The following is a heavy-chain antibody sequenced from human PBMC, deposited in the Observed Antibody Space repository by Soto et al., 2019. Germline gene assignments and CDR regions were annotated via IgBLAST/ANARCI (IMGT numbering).Heavy chain of an antibody. CDR1: GFTFSSYG. Sequence: QVQLVESGGGVVQPGRSLRLSCAASGFTFSSYGMHWVRQAPGKGLEWVAVIWYDGSNKYYADSVKGRFTISRDNSKNTXXLQMNSLRAEDTAVYYCARDAHRSLRIAARPPPDYWGQGTLVTVSS. J-gene: IGHJ4*02. CDR2: IWYDGSNK. CDR3: ARDAHRSLRIAARPPPDY. D-gene: IGHD6-6*01. V-gene: IGHV3-33*01.